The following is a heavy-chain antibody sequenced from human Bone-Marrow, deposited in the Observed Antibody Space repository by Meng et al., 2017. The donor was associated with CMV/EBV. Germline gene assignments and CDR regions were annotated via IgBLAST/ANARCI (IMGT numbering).Heavy chain of an antibody. CDR2: IGGSGGST. D-gene: IGHD4-17*01. J-gene: IGHJ4*02. CDR3: AKTVRMTTVTTYLDY. V-gene: IGHV3-23*01. CDR1: GLTFSSYA. Sequence: GLTFSSYAMRPVRQAPATRVERVSAIGGSGGSTYYAASVQGRFTISRDKSNNTLYLQMNSLRAEDTAVYYCAKTVRMTTVTTYLDYWGQGTLVTVSS.